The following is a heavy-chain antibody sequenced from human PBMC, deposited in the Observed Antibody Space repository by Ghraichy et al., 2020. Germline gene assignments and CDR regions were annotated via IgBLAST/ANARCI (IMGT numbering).Heavy chain of an antibody. CDR2: ISSSSSYI. J-gene: IGHJ4*02. CDR3: ARVLGSN. CDR1: GFTFSSYS. V-gene: IGHV3-21*01. Sequence: GESLNISCAASGFTFSSYSMNWVRQAPGKGLEWVSSISSSSSYIYYADSVKGRFTISRDNAKNSLYLQMNSPRAEDTAVYYCARVLGSNWGQGTLVTVSS. D-gene: IGHD7-27*01.